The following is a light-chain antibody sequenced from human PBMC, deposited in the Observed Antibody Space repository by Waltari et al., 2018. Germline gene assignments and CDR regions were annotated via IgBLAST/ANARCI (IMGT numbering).Light chain of an antibody. CDR3: HQHYTTPWT. J-gene: IGKJ1*01. V-gene: IGKV3-15*01. CDR2: GAS. CDR1: QRVSSN. Sequence: ETGMTQSPDTLSASAGERATLSCRASQRVSSNLAWYQHKPGQAPRLLIYGASIRATGIPARFSGSGSGTEFTLTISSLQAEDVAVYYCHQHYTTPWTFGQGTQVEL.